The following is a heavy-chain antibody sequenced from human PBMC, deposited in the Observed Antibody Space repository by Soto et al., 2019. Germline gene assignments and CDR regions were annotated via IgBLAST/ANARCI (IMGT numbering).Heavy chain of an antibody. Sequence: GGSLRLSCAASGFTFSSYGMHWVRQAPGKGLEWVAVISYDGSNKYYADSVKGRFTISRDNSKNTLYLQMNSLRAEDTAVYYCAKDRNYYDSSGYDYWGQGTLVIVSS. CDR2: ISYDGSNK. J-gene: IGHJ4*02. V-gene: IGHV3-30*18. CDR1: GFTFSSYG. CDR3: AKDRNYYDSSGYDY. D-gene: IGHD3-22*01.